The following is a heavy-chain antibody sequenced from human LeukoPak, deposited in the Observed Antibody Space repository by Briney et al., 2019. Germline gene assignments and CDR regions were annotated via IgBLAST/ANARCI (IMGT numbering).Heavy chain of an antibody. CDR2: IYDSGRT. CDR1: GGSISSGDYY. J-gene: IGHJ4*02. V-gene: IGHV4-30-2*01. CDR3: ARELRDEHYFDY. Sequence: PSQTLSLTCTVSGGSISSGDYYWSWIRQPPGKGLEWIGYIYDSGRTDYNPSLKSRVTMSVDTSKNQFSLKLSSVTAADTAVYYCARELRDEHYFDYWGQGTLVTVSS.